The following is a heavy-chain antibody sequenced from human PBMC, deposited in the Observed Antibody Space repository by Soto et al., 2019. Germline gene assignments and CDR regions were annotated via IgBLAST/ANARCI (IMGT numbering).Heavy chain of an antibody. CDR2: TYYRSKWYN. CDR1: GGSVSSNSAA. D-gene: IGHD6-6*01. J-gene: IGHJ6*02. Sequence: SQTLSLTCAISGGSVSSNSAAWNWIRQSPSRGLEWLGRTYYRSKWYNDYAVSVKSRITINPDTSKNQFSLQLNSVTPEDTAVYYCARGGGEQIVRDYYYGMDVWGQGTTVTVSS. CDR3: ARGGGEQIVRDYYYGMDV. V-gene: IGHV6-1*01.